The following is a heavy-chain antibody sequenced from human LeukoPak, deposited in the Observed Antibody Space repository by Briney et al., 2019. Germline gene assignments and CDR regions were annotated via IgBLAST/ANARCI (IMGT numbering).Heavy chain of an antibody. D-gene: IGHD3-10*01. CDR1: GGSISSSYYY. CDR2: IYYSGSS. V-gene: IGHV4-39*01. Sequence: PSETLSLTCTVSGGSISSSYYYWGWIRQPPGQGQEWIGSIYYSGSSSYNPSLKSRVTISVDTSKNQFSLKLRSVTAADTAVYYCARYYYGSGKEAHWRQGTLVTVSS. CDR3: ARYYYGSGKEAH. J-gene: IGHJ4*02.